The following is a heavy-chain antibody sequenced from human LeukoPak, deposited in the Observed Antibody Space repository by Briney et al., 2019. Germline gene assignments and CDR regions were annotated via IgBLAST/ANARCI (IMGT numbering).Heavy chain of an antibody. D-gene: IGHD3-10*01. CDR1: GGTFSSYA. Sequence: SVKVSCKASGGTFSSYAISLVRQAPGQGLEWMGRIIPIFGTANYAQKFQGRVTITTDESTSTAYMELSSLRSEDTAVYYCARDRGYYYYYMDVWGKGTTVTVSS. CDR3: ARDRGYYYYYMDV. J-gene: IGHJ6*03. CDR2: IIPIFGTA. V-gene: IGHV1-69*05.